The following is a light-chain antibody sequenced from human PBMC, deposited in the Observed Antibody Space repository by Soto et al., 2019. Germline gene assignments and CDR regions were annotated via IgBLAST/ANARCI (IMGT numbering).Light chain of an antibody. Sequence: ELVFTPDPGNLSFSHGSRSTLSGRCSQSVISSYLAWYQQKPGQAPRLLIYGASTRATGIQARFSGIGSGTEFTLTISSLQSEEFAVYDCQQYNNWPTFGQGTRLEIK. CDR3: QQYNNWPT. CDR1: QSVISSY. J-gene: IGKJ5*01. V-gene: IGKV3D-15*01. CDR2: GAS.